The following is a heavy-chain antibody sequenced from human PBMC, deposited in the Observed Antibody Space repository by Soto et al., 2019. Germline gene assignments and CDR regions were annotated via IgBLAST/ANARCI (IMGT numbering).Heavy chain of an antibody. Sequence: ASVKVSCKAPADTFTSYYIHWVRQAPGHGLEWMGIINPNGGSTRFAQTFQGRITMTTDTSTSTVYMELRSLRSEDTAVYYCARTLLPAYGSGSAWFDPWGQGTLVTVSS. CDR1: ADTFTSYY. CDR2: INPNGGST. D-gene: IGHD3-10*01. CDR3: ARTLLPAYGSGSAWFDP. V-gene: IGHV1-46*01. J-gene: IGHJ5*02.